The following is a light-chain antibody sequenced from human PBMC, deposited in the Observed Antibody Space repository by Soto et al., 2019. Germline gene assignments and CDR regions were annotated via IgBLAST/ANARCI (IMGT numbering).Light chain of an antibody. V-gene: IGKV3-20*01. Sequence: EIVLTQSPGTLSLSPGERATLSCRASQSVSSSYSAWYQQKPGQAPRLLIYGASSRATGIPDRFSGSGSGTDFTLTISRLEPEDFAVYYCQQYGSSRTVGQGTKVEIK. J-gene: IGKJ1*01. CDR1: QSVSSSY. CDR2: GAS. CDR3: QQYGSSRT.